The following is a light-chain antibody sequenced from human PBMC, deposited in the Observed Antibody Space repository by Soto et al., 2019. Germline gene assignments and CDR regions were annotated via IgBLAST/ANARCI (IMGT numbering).Light chain of an antibody. CDR1: SSDVGGYNY. CDR2: EVS. CDR3: SSYTSSSALV. Sequence: QSALTQPASVSGSPGQSITISCTGTSSDVGGYNYVSWYQQHPGKATKLMIYEVSNRPSGVSNRFSGSKSGNPASLTISGLQAEDETDYYCSSYTSSSALVFGTGTKLTVL. J-gene: IGLJ1*01. V-gene: IGLV2-14*01.